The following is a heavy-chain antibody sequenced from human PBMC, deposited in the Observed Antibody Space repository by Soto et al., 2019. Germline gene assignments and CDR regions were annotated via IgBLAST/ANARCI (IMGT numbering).Heavy chain of an antibody. CDR3: ARNGTQTGYSYGMDV. J-gene: IGHJ6*02. CDR1: GGTFSDFT. Sequence: SVKVSCKASGGTFSDFTINWVRQAPGQRLEWMGGIIPIFDTANYAEKFQGRVTITADESTSTSFMEVSSLRSEDTAVYYCARNGTQTGYSYGMDVWGQGTMVTVSS. CDR2: IIPIFDTA. V-gene: IGHV1-69*13. D-gene: IGHD1-1*01.